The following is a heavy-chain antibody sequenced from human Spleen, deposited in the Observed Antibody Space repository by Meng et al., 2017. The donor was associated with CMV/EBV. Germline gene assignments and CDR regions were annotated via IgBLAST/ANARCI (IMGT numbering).Heavy chain of an antibody. Sequence: ISSGGYYWSWIRQHPGKGLEWIGYIYYNGNTYYNPSLKSRLTISVDTSKNQISLKLSSVTAADTAVYYCARASSLSGSWSGYYTNFDYWGQGTLVTVSS. V-gene: IGHV4-31*02. D-gene: IGHD3-3*01. J-gene: IGHJ4*02. CDR1: ISSGGYY. CDR3: ARASSLSGSWSGYYTNFDY. CDR2: IYYNGNT.